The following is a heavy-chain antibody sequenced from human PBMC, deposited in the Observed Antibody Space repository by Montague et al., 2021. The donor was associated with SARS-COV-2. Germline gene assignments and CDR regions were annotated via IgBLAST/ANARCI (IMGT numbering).Heavy chain of an antibody. Sequence: SETLSLTCTVSGASISSYYWSWIRQPPGKGLEWIGYIYYSGSTNYNPSLKSRVTISVDTSKNQFSPKLSSVTAADTAVYYCARGPPTVRGVSRWFDPWGQGTLVTVSS. J-gene: IGHJ5*02. CDR2: IYYSGST. D-gene: IGHD3-10*01. CDR1: GASISSYY. CDR3: ARGPPTVRGVSRWFDP. V-gene: IGHV4-59*01.